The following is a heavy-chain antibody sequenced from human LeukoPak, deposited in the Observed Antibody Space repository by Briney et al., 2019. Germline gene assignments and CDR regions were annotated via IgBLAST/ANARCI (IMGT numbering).Heavy chain of an antibody. CDR3: ASIPDYGYAFDI. D-gene: IGHD4-17*01. J-gene: IGHJ3*02. CDR2: IYYSGST. CDR1: GGSISSGSYY. V-gene: IGHV4-31*03. Sequence: PSETLSLTCTVSGGSISSGSYYWSWIRQHPGKGLEWIGYIYYSGSTYYNPSLKSRVTISVDTSKNQFSLKLSSVTAADTTVYYCASIPDYGYAFDIWGQGTMVTVSS.